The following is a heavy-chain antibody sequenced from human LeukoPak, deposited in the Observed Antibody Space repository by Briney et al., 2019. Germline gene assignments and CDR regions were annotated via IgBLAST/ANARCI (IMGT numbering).Heavy chain of an antibody. J-gene: IGHJ4*02. CDR3: AKDAHSSGHTYYLDY. V-gene: IGHV3-23*01. D-gene: IGHD6-19*01. CDR2: ISGSGGST. CDR1: GFTFSSYA. Sequence: GGSLRLSCAASGFTFSSYAMSWVRQAPGKGLEWVSAISGSGGSTYYADSVKGRFTISRDNPKNTLYPQMNSLRAEDTAVYYCAKDAHSSGHTYYLDYWGQGTLVTVSS.